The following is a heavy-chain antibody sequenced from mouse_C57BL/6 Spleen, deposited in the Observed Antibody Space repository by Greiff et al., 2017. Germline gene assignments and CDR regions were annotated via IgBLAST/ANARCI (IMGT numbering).Heavy chain of an antibody. Sequence: QVQLKQSGPGLVQPSQRLSITCTVSGFSFTSYGVHWVRQSPGKGLEWLGVIWSGGSTDYNAAFISRLSISKDNSKSQVFFKMNSLQADDTAIYYCARDIYYYGSSYSWFAYWGQGTLVTVSA. CDR3: ARDIYYYGSSYSWFAY. J-gene: IGHJ3*01. CDR2: IWSGGST. CDR1: GFSFTSYG. D-gene: IGHD1-1*01. V-gene: IGHV2-2*01.